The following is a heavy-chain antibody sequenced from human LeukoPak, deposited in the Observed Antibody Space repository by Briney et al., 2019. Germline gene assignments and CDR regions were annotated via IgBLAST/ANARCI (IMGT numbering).Heavy chain of an antibody. V-gene: IGHV1-2*02. D-gene: IGHD2-2*01. CDR3: ARDPLSNSWYYFDY. Sequence: ASVKVSCKASGYTFSDFYVHRVRQAPGQGLEWMGWIHPNSGGTNYAQSLQGRVTMTRDRSISTAYMELNRLTSDDTAVYYCARDPLSNSWYYFDYWGQGTLVTVSS. J-gene: IGHJ4*02. CDR2: IHPNSGGT. CDR1: GYTFSDFY.